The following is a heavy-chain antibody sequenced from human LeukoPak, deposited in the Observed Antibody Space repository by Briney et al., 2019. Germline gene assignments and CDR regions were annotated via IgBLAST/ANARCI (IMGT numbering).Heavy chain of an antibody. CDR3: ARYKQQLKNWFDP. J-gene: IGHJ5*02. V-gene: IGHV4-59*01. CDR1: GGSISSYY. Sequence: SETLSLTCTVSGGSISSYYWSWIRQPPGKGLEWIGYIYYSGSTNYNPSLKSRISISVDTSKNQFSLKLSSVTAADTAVYYCARYKQQLKNWFDPWGQGTLVTVSS. CDR2: IYYSGST. D-gene: IGHD6-13*01.